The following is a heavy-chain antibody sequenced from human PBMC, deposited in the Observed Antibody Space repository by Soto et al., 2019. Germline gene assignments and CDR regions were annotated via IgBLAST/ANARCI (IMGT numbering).Heavy chain of an antibody. J-gene: IGHJ6*02. CDR1: GYTFTSYA. CDR2: INTNTGNP. D-gene: IGHD3-3*01. Sequence: GASVKVSCKASGYTFTSYAMNWVRQAPGQGLEWMGWINTNTGNPTYAQGFTGRFVFSLDTSVSTAYLQICSLKAEDTAVYYCARAEDFDFLSGPNPGYYYYYGMDVWGQGTTVTVSS. V-gene: IGHV7-4-1*01. CDR3: ARAEDFDFLSGPNPGYYYYYGMDV.